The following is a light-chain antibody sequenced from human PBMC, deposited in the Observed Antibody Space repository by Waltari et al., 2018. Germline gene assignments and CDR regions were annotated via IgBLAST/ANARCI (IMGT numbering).Light chain of an antibody. V-gene: IGKV1-33*01. CDR3: QQLGV. CDR1: QDISNY. J-gene: IGKJ4*01. CDR2: DAS. Sequence: IQMTNSPSSISVYVGDRVTITCQASQDISNYLNWYQQKPGKAPKLLIYDASNLETGVPSMFSGSGSGTDFTFTISSLQPEDIATYYCQQLGVFGGGTKVEIK.